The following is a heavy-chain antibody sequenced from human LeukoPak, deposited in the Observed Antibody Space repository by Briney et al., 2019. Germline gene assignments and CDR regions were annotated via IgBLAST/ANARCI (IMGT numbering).Heavy chain of an antibody. CDR2: ISYDGSNK. V-gene: IGHV3-30*18. CDR3: AKASGFYYYDSSGYSS. J-gene: IGHJ4*02. CDR1: GFTFSSYA. D-gene: IGHD3-22*01. Sequence: GGSLRHSCAASGFTFSSYAMSWVRQAPGKGLEWVAVISYDGSNKYYADSVKGRFTISRDNSKNTLYLQMNSLRAEDTAVYYCAKASGFYYYDSSGYSSWGQGTLVTVSS.